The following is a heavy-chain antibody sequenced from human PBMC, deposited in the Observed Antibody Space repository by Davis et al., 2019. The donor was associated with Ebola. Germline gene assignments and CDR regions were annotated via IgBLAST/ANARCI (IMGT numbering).Heavy chain of an antibody. V-gene: IGHV3-23*01. CDR3: ARSGLSFGVVKYHYGMDA. J-gene: IGHJ6*04. D-gene: IGHD3-3*01. CDR2: ISGSGGST. CDR1: GFTFSSYA. Sequence: GESLKISCAASGFTFSSYAMSWVRQAPGKGLEWVSAISGSGGSTYYADSVKGRFTIPRDNSKKTMYLQMNSLRGEDTAVYYCARSGLSFGVVKYHYGMDAWGKGTTVTVSS.